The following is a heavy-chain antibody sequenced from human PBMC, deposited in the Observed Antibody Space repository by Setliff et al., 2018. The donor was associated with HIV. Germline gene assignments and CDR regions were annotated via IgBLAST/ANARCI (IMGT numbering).Heavy chain of an antibody. Sequence: SETLSLTCTVSGDSLSDYYWSWIRQSPGRGLEWIGYIYYSGSSSYKPSLKSRVTMSIDTPRNEFSLRLSSVTAADTAVYYCARGAFDTSDYYSNSYYFYIDVWGKGTTVTVSS. CDR2: IYYSGSS. CDR3: ARGAFDTSDYYSNSYYFYIDV. D-gene: IGHD3-22*01. J-gene: IGHJ6*03. CDR1: GDSLSDYY. V-gene: IGHV4-59*01.